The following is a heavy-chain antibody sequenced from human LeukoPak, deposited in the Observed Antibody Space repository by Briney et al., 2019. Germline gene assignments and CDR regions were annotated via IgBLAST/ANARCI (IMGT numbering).Heavy chain of an antibody. CDR3: ARDGVTMRILDY. J-gene: IGHJ4*02. CDR1: GFTLSRYT. D-gene: IGHD3-22*01. CDR2: ITSISIYK. Sequence: GGSLRLSCAASGFTLSRYTMNWVRQAPGKGLEWVSSITSISIYKYHADSLKGRFTISRDNAKNSLYLQMNSLRAEDTAVYYCARDGVTMRILDYWGQGTLVTVSS. V-gene: IGHV3-21*01.